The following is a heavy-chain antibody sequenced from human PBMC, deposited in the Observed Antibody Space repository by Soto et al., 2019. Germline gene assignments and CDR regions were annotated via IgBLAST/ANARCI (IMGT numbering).Heavy chain of an antibody. D-gene: IGHD3-3*01. V-gene: IGHV1-69*13. CDR1: GGTFSSYA. J-gene: IGHJ6*02. CDR2: IIPIFGTA. Sequence: SXKVSCKASGGTFSSYAISWVRQAPGQGLEWMGGIIPIFGTANYAQKFQGRVTITADESTSTAYMELSSLRSEDTAVYYCARESRFLEWLSYSHGMDVWGQGTTVTVSS. CDR3: ARESRFLEWLSYSHGMDV.